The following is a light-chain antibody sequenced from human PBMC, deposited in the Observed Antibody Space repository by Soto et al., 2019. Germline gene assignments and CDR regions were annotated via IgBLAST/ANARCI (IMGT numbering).Light chain of an antibody. J-gene: IGKJ4*01. Sequence: DIQMTQSPSTLSAFVGDRVTITCRASQSVNSWLAWYQQRPGKAPKLLIYDASTLESGVPSRFSGSGSGTEFTLTISSRQPDDFATYYCHQYNSYHTFGGGTKVDIK. CDR2: DAS. V-gene: IGKV1-5*01. CDR1: QSVNSW. CDR3: HQYNSYHT.